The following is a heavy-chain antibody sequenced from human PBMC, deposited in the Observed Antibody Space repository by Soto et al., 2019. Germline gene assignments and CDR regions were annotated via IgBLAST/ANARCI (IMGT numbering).Heavy chain of an antibody. Sequence: GGSLRLSCAPSAFTLSAYDMHWVRQPNGKGLEWVSALGAADDPYYLGSVKGRFTISRENAKNSLYLQMNNLRAGDTAVYYCARAYSGRLPRRADYYYAMDVWGQGTTVTVSS. CDR1: AFTLSAYD. V-gene: IGHV3-13*05. CDR2: LGAADDP. J-gene: IGHJ6*02. CDR3: ARAYSGRLPRRADYYYAMDV. D-gene: IGHD2-15*01.